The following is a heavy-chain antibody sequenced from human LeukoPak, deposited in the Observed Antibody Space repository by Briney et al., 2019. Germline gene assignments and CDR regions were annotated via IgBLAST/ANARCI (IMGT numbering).Heavy chain of an antibody. CDR2: IYYSGST. D-gene: IGHD3-22*01. CDR3: AREWRAKYYYDSSGLDY. J-gene: IGHJ4*02. CDR1: GGSISSYY. Sequence: SETLSLTCTVSGGSISSYYLSWIRQPPGKGLEWIGYIYYSGSTNYNPSLKSRVTISVDTSKNQFSLKLSSVTAADTAVYYCAREWRAKYYYDSSGLDYWGQGTLVTVSS. V-gene: IGHV4-59*01.